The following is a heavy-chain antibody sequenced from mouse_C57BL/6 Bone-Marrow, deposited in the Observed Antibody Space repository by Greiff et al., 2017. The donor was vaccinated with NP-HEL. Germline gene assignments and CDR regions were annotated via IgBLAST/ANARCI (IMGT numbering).Heavy chain of an antibody. CDR1: GYSITSGYY. V-gene: IGHV3-6*01. J-gene: IGHJ3*01. CDR3: AREKSSYYYGSSPWFAY. CDR2: ISYDGSN. Sequence: EVQRVESGPGLVKPSQSLSLTCSVTGYSITSGYYWNWIRQFPGNKLEWMGYISYDGSNNYNPYLKNRISITRDTSKNQFFLKLKSVTTEDTATYYCAREKSSYYYGSSPWFAYWGQGTLVTVSA. D-gene: IGHD1-1*01.